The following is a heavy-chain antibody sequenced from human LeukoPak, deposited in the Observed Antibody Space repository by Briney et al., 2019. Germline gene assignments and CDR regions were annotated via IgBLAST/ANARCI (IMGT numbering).Heavy chain of an antibody. D-gene: IGHD3-16*01. CDR3: AKDRIRLTTFGYYYYGMDV. V-gene: IGHV3-30*18. CDR1: GFTFSSYG. J-gene: IGHJ6*02. Sequence: GGSLRLSCAASGFTFSSYGMHWVRQAPGKELKWVAVISYDGSNKYYADSVKGRFTISRDNSENTLYLQMNSLRTEDAAVYFCAKDRIRLTTFGYYYYGMDVWGQGTTVTVSS. CDR2: ISYDGSNK.